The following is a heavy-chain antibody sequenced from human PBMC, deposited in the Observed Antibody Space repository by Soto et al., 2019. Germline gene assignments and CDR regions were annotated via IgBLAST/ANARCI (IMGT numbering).Heavy chain of an antibody. D-gene: IGHD3-22*01. J-gene: IGHJ3*02. CDR1: GFTSSSYW. CDR2: ISNDGSST. V-gene: IGHV3-74*01. CDR3: ARDTYYYDSSDHFSADAYDI. Sequence: GGSLRLSCAASGFTSSSYWIHWVRQAPGKGLVWVSRISNDGSSTNYADSVKGRFTISRDNAKNTVYLQMNSLRAEDTAVYYCARDTYYYDSSDHFSADAYDIWGQGTMVTVSS.